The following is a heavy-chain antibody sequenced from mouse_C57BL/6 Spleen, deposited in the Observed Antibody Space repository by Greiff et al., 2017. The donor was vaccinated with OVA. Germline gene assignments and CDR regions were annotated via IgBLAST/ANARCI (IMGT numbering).Heavy chain of an antibody. CDR2: IYPSDSET. J-gene: IGHJ1*03. CDR3: ARGVSTTVVNWYFDV. CDR1: GYTFTSYW. D-gene: IGHD1-1*01. V-gene: IGHV1-61*01. Sequence: QVQLQQPGAELVRPGSSVKLSCKASGYTFTSYWMDWVKQRPGQGLEWIGNIYPSDSETHYNQKFKDKATLTVDKSSSTAYMQLSSLTSEDSAVYYCARGVSTTVVNWYFDVWGTGTTVTVSS.